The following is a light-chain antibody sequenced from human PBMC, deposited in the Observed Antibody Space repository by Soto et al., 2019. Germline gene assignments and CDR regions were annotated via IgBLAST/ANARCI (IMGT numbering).Light chain of an antibody. V-gene: IGKV1-6*01. J-gene: IGKJ1*01. Sequence: AIQMTQSPSALSASVGDRVTITCRASQGIRNDLGWYQQKPGQAPKLLSYAASSLQSGVPSRFSGSGSGTDFTLTIIRLKPDDFATYDCLQDYSYPWTFGKGTKVEI. CDR1: QGIRND. CDR3: LQDYSYPWT. CDR2: AAS.